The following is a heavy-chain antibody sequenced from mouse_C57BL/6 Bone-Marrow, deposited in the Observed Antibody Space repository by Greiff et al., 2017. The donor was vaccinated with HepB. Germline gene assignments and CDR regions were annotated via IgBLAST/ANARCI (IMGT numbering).Heavy chain of an antibody. CDR2: INPYNGGT. V-gene: IGHV1-19*01. Sequence: EVQLQQSGPVLVKPGASVKMSCKASGYTFTDYYMNWVKQSHGKSLEWIGVINPYNGGTSYNQKFKGKATLTVDKSSSTAYMELNSLTSEDSAVYYCAREDYYYGSSYFAYWGQGTLVTVSA. D-gene: IGHD1-1*01. CDR3: AREDYYYGSSYFAY. CDR1: GYTFTDYY. J-gene: IGHJ3*01.